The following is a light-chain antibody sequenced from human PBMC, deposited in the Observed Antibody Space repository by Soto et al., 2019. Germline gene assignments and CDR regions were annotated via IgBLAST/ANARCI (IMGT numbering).Light chain of an antibody. V-gene: IGKV3-15*01. CDR2: GAS. Sequence: IVMTQSPDTLPVSPGERATLSCRASQSVSSNLAWYQQKPGQAPRLLIYGASTRATGIPARFSGSGSGTEFTLTISSLQSEDFAVYYCQQYNNWPPLTFGGGTKVDIK. J-gene: IGKJ4*01. CDR3: QQYNNWPPLT. CDR1: QSVSSN.